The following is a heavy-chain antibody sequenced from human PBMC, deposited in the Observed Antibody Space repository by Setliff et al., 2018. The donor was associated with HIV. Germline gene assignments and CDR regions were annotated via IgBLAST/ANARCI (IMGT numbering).Heavy chain of an antibody. Sequence: GKSLRLSCAASGFTYSSYWMGWVRQAPGKGLEWVANINQDGSEKKYVDSMKGRLTISRDNAKNSLYLQMTSLRAEDTALYFCARDPRTDSSYAWFDSWGQGTLVTVSS. CDR2: INQDGSEK. CDR3: ARDPRTDSSYAWFDS. CDR1: GFTYSSYW. J-gene: IGHJ5*01. D-gene: IGHD6-6*01. V-gene: IGHV3-7*03.